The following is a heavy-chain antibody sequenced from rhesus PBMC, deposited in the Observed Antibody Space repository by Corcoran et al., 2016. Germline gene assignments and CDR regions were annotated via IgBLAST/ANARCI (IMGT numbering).Heavy chain of an antibody. CDR1: GSSISSGYG. V-gene: IGHV4-127*01. D-gene: IGHD1-1-1*01. CDR2: IGGSSGST. J-gene: IGHJ4*01. CDR3: AREEYSWHSRVYY. Sequence: QVQLQESGPGLVKPSETLSLTCAVSGSSISSGYGWRGSRQTRGKRLEWIGYIGGSSGSTNDNPSLKSRVTISKDTSKNQFSLKLSSGTAADTAVYYCAREEYSWHSRVYYWGQGVLVTVSS.